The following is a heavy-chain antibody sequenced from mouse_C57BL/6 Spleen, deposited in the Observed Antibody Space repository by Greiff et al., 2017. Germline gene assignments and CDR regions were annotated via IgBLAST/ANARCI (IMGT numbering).Heavy chain of an antibody. D-gene: IGHD2-4*01. CDR3: ARNIFYDYEGYYAMDY. V-gene: IGHV1-64*01. CDR1: GYTFTSYW. Sequence: QVHVKQPGAELVKPGASVKLSCKASGYTFTSYWMHWVKQRPGQGLEWIGMIHPNSGSTNYNEKFKSKATLTVDKSSSTAYMQLSSLTSEDSAVYYCARNIFYDYEGYYAMDYWGQGTSVTVSS. CDR2: IHPNSGST. J-gene: IGHJ4*01.